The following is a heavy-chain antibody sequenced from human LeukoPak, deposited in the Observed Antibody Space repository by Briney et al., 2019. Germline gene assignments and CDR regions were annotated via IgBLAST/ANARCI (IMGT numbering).Heavy chain of an antibody. CDR3: ARSSKWPDTLFDY. CDR1: GGSISSYY. V-gene: IGHV4-59*01. Sequence: SETLSLTCTVSGGSISSYYWSWIRQPPGKGLEWIGYIYYSGSTNYNPSLRSRVTISVDTSKNQFSLNLSSVTAADTAVYYCARSSKWPDTLFDYWGQGTLVTVSS. D-gene: IGHD5-12*01. J-gene: IGHJ4*02. CDR2: IYYSGST.